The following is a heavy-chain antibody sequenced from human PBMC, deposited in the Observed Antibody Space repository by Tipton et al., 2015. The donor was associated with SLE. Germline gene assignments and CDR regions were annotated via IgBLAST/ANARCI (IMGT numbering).Heavy chain of an antibody. D-gene: IGHD5-12*01. V-gene: IGHV4-39*01. J-gene: IGHJ6*02. CDR2: IYYSGST. CDR1: GGSFSSNNYY. Sequence: TLSLTCAVYGGSFSSNNYYWAWIRQSPGRGLEWIASIYYSGSTNYNPSLESRVTISVDSSKNQFSLQLSSVTAADTAVYYCASSHVDIVATWFYFYGMEVWGQGTTVTVSS. CDR3: ASSHVDIVATWFYFYGMEV.